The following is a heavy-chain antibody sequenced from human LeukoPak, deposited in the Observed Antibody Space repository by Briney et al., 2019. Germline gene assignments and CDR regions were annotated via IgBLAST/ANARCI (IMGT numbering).Heavy chain of an antibody. D-gene: IGHD3-22*01. Sequence: ASVKVSCKASGYTFTSYGISWVRQAPGRGLEWMGWISAYNGNTNYAQKLQGRVTMTTDTSTSTAYMELRSLRSDDTAVYYCAVDSSGYYYARNAFDIWGQGTMVTVSS. J-gene: IGHJ3*02. CDR3: AVDSSGYYYARNAFDI. CDR2: ISAYNGNT. V-gene: IGHV1-18*01. CDR1: GYTFTSYG.